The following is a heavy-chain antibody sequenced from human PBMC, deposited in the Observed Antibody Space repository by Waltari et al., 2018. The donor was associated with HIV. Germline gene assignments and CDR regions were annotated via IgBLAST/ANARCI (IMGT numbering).Heavy chain of an antibody. CDR3: ARAYSSSSDFDY. J-gene: IGHJ4*02. CDR1: GFPFSSYS. Sequence: EVQLVESGGGLVKPGGSLRLSCAASGFPFSSYSMNWVRQAPGKGLEWVSSISSSSSYIYYADSVKGRFTISRDNAKNSLYLQMNSLRAEDTAVYYCARAYSSSSDFDYWGQGTLVTVSS. D-gene: IGHD6-6*01. CDR2: ISSSSSYI. V-gene: IGHV3-21*01.